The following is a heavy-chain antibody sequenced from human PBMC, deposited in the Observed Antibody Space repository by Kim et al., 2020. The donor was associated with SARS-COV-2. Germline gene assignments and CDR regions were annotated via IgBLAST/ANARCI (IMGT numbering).Heavy chain of an antibody. Sequence: GGSLRLSCAASGFTVSSNYMSWVRQAPGKGLEWVSVIYSGGSTYYADSVKGRFTISRDNSKNTLYLQMNSLRAEDTAVYYCARVGTGDSSGYYWFDPWGQGTLVTVSS. V-gene: IGHV3-53*01. J-gene: IGHJ5*02. CDR1: GFTVSSNY. CDR3: ARVGTGDSSGYYWFDP. CDR2: IYSGGST. D-gene: IGHD3-22*01.